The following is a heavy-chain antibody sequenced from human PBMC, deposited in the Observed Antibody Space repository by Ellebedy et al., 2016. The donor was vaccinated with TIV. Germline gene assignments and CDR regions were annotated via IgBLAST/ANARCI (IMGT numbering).Heavy chain of an antibody. CDR3: ARGLWFGDQIYYFDY. V-gene: IGHV3-7*03. J-gene: IGHJ4*02. CDR1: GFTFSSHW. CDR2: IKQDGSEK. D-gene: IGHD3-10*01. Sequence: PGGSLRLSCAASGFTFSSHWMSWVRQAPGKGLEWVANIKQDGSEKYYVDSVKGRFTISRDNAKNSLYLQMNSLRAEDTAMYFCARGLWFGDQIYYFDYWGQGTLVTVS.